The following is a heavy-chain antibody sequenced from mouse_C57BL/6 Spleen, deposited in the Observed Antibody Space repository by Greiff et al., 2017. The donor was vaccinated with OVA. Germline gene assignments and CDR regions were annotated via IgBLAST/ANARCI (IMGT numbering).Heavy chain of an antibody. Sequence: QVQLQQSGAELVKPGASVKLSCKASGYTFTEYTIHWVKQRSGQGLEWIGWFYPGSGSIKYNEKFKDKATLTADKSSSTVYMELSRLTSEDSAVYFCARHEDLIITTVVAPFAYWGQGTLVTVSA. CDR1: GYTFTEYT. CDR2: FYPGSGSI. D-gene: IGHD1-1*01. V-gene: IGHV1-62-2*01. CDR3: ARHEDLIITTVVAPFAY. J-gene: IGHJ3*01.